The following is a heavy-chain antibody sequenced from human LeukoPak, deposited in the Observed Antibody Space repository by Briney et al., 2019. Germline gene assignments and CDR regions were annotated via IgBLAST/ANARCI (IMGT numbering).Heavy chain of an antibody. D-gene: IGHD3-16*01. Sequence: GGSLSLSCAASGFTFDDYAMHWVRQAPGKGLEWVSGISWNSGSIGYADSVKGRFTISRDNAKNSLYLQMNSLRAEDTALYYCAKDLGFDYGSFDYWGQGTLVTVSS. CDR2: ISWNSGSI. J-gene: IGHJ4*02. CDR1: GFTFDDYA. CDR3: AKDLGFDYGSFDY. V-gene: IGHV3-9*01.